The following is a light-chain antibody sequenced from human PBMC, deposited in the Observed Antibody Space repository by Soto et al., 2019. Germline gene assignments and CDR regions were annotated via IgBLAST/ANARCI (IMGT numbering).Light chain of an antibody. J-gene: IGKJ1*01. CDR2: DAS. Sequence: EILLTQSPGTLSLSPGERATLSCRASQSVSSYLAWYQQKPGRAPRLLIYDASNRASGIPARLSGSGSGTDFTLTIRSLEPEDFAVYYCQQRYNSWTFGQGTKVDIK. V-gene: IGKV3-11*01. CDR1: QSVSSY. CDR3: QQRYNSWT.